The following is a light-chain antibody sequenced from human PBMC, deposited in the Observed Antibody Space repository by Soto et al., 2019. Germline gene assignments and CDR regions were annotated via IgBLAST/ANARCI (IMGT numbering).Light chain of an antibody. J-gene: IGKJ2*01. CDR1: QSVSSY. V-gene: IGKV3-11*01. CDR3: QQRSNWSSGT. CDR2: DAS. Sequence: EIVLTQSPATLSLSPGERATLSCRASQSVSSYLAWYQQKPGQAPRLLIYDASNRATGIPARFSGSGSGTDFTLTISSLEPEDFAVYYCQQRSNWSSGTFGQGTKLEIK.